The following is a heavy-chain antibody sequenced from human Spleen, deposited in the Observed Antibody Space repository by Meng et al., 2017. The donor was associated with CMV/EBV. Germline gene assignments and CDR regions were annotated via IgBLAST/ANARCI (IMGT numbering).Heavy chain of an antibody. CDR2: INYSGST. V-gene: IGHV4-34*01. D-gene: IGHD1-20*01. CDR3: ARLYRGYNWNYDYYYGMDV. J-gene: IGHJ6*02. Sequence: SETLSLTCAVYGESFSGYYWSWIRQPPGKGLEWIGQINYSGSTNYNPSLKSRVTISLDTSKNQFSLKLSSVTAADTAVYYCARLYRGYNWNYDYYYGMDVWGQGTTVTVSS. CDR1: GESFSGYY.